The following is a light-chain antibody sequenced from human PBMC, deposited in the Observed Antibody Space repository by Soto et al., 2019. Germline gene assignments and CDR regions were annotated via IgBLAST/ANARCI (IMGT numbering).Light chain of an antibody. CDR3: HQYGSSPQT. V-gene: IGKV3-20*01. Sequence: EVVLAQSPDTLSLSPGERSRLSCNASQSVGHNFLAWYQQKPGQATASLIYDASCRASGLPNRFSGSGYETDFTLTVPSLYLEDFAVYFCHQYGSSPQTLGQGTKVDIK. J-gene: IGKJ1*01. CDR2: DAS. CDR1: QSVGHNF.